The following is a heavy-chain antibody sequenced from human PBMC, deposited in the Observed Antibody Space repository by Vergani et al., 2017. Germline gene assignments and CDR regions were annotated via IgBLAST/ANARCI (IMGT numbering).Heavy chain of an antibody. J-gene: IGHJ4*02. CDR1: GFTFSSYG. Sequence: QVQLVESGGGVVQPGGSLRLSCAASGFTFSSYGMHWVRQAPGKGLEWVSFIRYDGSNKYYADSVKGRFTISRDNSKNTLYLQMNSLIAEETAVYYCAIVTLWSCYYLKPDFDYWGQGTLVTVSS. V-gene: IGHV3-30*02. CDR3: AIVTLWSCYYLKPDFDY. D-gene: IGHD3-3*01. CDR2: IRYDGSNK.